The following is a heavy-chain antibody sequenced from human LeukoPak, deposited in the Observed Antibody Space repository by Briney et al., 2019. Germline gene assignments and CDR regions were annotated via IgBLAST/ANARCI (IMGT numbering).Heavy chain of an antibody. CDR2: IKQDGSEK. CDR1: GSTVSSNY. J-gene: IGHJ6*03. CDR3: ARDDKWELRGYYYMDV. V-gene: IGHV3-7*01. D-gene: IGHD1-26*01. Sequence: PGGSLRLSCAASGSTVSSNYMTWDRQAPGKGLEWVANIKQDGSEKYYVDSVKGRFTISRDNAKNSLYLQMDSLRAEDTAVYYCARDDKWELRGYYYMDVWGKGTTVTVSS.